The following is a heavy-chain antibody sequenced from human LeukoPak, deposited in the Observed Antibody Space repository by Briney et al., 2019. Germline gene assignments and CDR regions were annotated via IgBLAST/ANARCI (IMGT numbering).Heavy chain of an antibody. CDR2: IYYSGST. J-gene: IGHJ6*03. D-gene: IGHD5-18*01. CDR3: ARVTAAMVMIYYYYYMDV. V-gene: IGHV4-59*11. Sequence: SETLSLTCTVSGGSISSHYWSWIRQPPGKGLEWIGYIYYSGSTNYNPSLKSRVTISVDTSKNQFSLKLSSVTAADTAVYYCARVTAAMVMIYYYYYMDVWGKGTTVTVSS. CDR1: GGSISSHY.